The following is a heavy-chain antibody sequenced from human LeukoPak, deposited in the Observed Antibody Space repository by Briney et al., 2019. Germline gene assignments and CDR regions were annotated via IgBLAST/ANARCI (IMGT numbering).Heavy chain of an antibody. CDR1: GGSISSYY. CDR2: IYYSGST. Sequence: SETLSLTCTVSGGSISSYYWSWIRQPPGKGLEWIGYIYYSGSTNYTPSLKSRVTISVDTSKNQFSLKLSSVTAADTAVYYCARLSAVVTAIYYFDYWGQGTLVTVSS. CDR3: ARLSAVVTAIYYFDY. D-gene: IGHD2-21*02. V-gene: IGHV4-59*12. J-gene: IGHJ4*02.